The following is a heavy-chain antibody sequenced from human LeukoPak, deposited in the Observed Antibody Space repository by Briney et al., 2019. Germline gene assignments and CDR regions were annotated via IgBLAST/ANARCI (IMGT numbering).Heavy chain of an antibody. Sequence: ASVKVSCKASGYTFTYYYIHWVRQAPGQGLEWMGWINPNSGGTIYAQKFQGRVTMTRDTSISTAYMELSRLRSDDTAVYYCARDGDYYMRSWFDPWGQGTLVTVSS. J-gene: IGHJ5*02. CDR2: INPNSGGT. D-gene: IGHD4-17*01. CDR1: GYTFTYYY. CDR3: ARDGDYYMRSWFDP. V-gene: IGHV1-2*02.